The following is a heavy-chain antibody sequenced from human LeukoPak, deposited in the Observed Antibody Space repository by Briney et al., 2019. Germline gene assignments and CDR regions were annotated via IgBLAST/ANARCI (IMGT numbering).Heavy chain of an antibody. CDR1: GYTFTGYY. CDR2: INPNSGGT. J-gene: IGHJ4*02. V-gene: IGHV1-2*02. CDR3: ARGPINTDTGNFGGYFDY. D-gene: IGHD5-18*01. Sequence: ASVKVSCKASGYTFTGYYMHWVRQAPGQGLEWMGWINPNSGGTNYAQKFQGRVTMTRDTSISTAYMELSRLRSDDTAVYYCARGPINTDTGNFGGYFDYWGQGTLVTVSS.